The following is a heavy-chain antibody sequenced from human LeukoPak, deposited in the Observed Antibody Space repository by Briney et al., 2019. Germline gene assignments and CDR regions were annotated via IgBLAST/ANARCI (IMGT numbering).Heavy chain of an antibody. Sequence: ASVKVSCKASGYTFTGYYMHWVRQAPGQELEWMGRINPNSGGTNYAQKFQGRVTMTRDTSISTAYMELSRLRSDDTAVYYCARSTRGYYYFDYWGQGTLVTVSS. CDR1: GYTFTGYY. J-gene: IGHJ4*02. CDR2: INPNSGGT. V-gene: IGHV1-2*06. CDR3: ARSTRGYYYFDY. D-gene: IGHD3-22*01.